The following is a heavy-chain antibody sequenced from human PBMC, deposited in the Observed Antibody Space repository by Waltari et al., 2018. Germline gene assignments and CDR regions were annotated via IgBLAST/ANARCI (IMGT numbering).Heavy chain of an antibody. CDR2: INAGNGNT. D-gene: IGHD1-26*01. V-gene: IGHV1-3*03. J-gene: IGHJ4*02. CDR1: GYTFTRYA. Sequence: QVQLVQSGAEVKKPGASVKVSCQASGYTFTRYAMHWVRQAPGQRLEWMGWINAGNGNTKYSQEFQGRVTITRDTSASTAYMELSSLRSEDMAVYYCARASAFGSVGGLTYWGQGTLVTVSS. CDR3: ARASAFGSVGGLTY.